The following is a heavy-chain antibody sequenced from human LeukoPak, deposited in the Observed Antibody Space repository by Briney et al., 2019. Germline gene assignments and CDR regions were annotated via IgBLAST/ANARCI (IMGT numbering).Heavy chain of an antibody. D-gene: IGHD6-13*01. V-gene: IGHV4-34*01. CDR1: GGSFSGYY. CDR3: ARSAGGTVDY. Sequence: SGTLSLTCAVYGGSFSGYYWSWIRQPPGKGLEWIGEINHSGSTNYNPSLKSRVTISVDTSKNQFSLKLSSVTAADTAVYYCARSAGGTVDYWGQGALVTVSS. CDR2: INHSGST. J-gene: IGHJ4*02.